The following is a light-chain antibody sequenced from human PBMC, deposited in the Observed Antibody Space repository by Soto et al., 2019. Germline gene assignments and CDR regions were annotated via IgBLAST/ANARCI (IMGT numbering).Light chain of an antibody. Sequence: QPVLTQPPSASGSPGQSVTISCTGTSSDVGGYNYVSWYQQHPGKAPKLLIYEVSKRPSGVPDRFSGSQSGNTASLTVSGLQAEDEADYYCSLYAGSNNVVFGGGTKLTVL. J-gene: IGLJ2*01. CDR1: SSDVGGYNY. CDR3: SLYAGSNNVV. V-gene: IGLV2-8*01. CDR2: EVS.